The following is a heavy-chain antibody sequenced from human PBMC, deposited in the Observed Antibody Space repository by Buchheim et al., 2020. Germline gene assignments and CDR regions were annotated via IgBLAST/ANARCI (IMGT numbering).Heavy chain of an antibody. Sequence: QVQLQESGPGLVKPSGTLSLTCAVSGGSISSRDWWSWVHQPPGKGLEWIGEIYHGGSTNYNPSLKSRVNISVDQPKNHFFLNLSSVTAADTAVYYCARNDFYALDVWGQGTT. CDR3: ARNDFYALDV. J-gene: IGHJ6*02. CDR1: GGSISSRDW. V-gene: IGHV4-4*02. CDR2: IYHGGST.